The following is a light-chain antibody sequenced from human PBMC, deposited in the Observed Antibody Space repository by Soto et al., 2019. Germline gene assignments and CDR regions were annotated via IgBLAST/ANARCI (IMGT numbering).Light chain of an antibody. CDR1: QSVRNY. V-gene: IGKV3-11*01. Sequence: EIVLTQSPATVSVSPGESATLSCRASQSVRNYFAWYQQKPGQAPRLLIFDASNRATGIPSRFSGSGSGTYFTLTISSLEPEDFAVYYCQQRSNSPPWTFGPGTRVDL. CDR3: QQRSNSPPWT. J-gene: IGKJ3*01. CDR2: DAS.